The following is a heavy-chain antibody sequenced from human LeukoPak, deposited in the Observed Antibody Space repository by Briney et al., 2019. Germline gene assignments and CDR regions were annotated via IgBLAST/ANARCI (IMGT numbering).Heavy chain of an antibody. D-gene: IGHD3-22*01. V-gene: IGHV3-33*01. CDR3: ARVIQYYYDSKGYFDY. J-gene: IGHJ4*02. CDR1: GFTFSSYG. CDR2: IWYDGSNK. Sequence: GGSLRLSCAASGFTFSSYGMHWVRQAPGKGLEWVAVIWYDGSNKYYADSVKGRLTISRDNSKNSLYLQMNSLRAEDTALYYCARVIQYYYDSKGYFDYWGQGTLVTVSS.